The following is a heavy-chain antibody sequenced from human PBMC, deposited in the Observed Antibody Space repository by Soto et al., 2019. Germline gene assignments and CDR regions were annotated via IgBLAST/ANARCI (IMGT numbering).Heavy chain of an antibody. CDR1: GFTFSSYG. J-gene: IGHJ4*02. Sequence: SLRLSCAASGFTFSSYGMHWVRQAPGKGLEWVALISYDGSNKYYEDSVKGRFTISRDNSKNTLYLQMNSLRTEDTAVYYCAKLYPAGTETFLGGFDYWGQGAPVTVSS. D-gene: IGHD4-4*01. CDR2: ISYDGSNK. CDR3: AKLYPAGTETFLGGFDY. V-gene: IGHV3-30*18.